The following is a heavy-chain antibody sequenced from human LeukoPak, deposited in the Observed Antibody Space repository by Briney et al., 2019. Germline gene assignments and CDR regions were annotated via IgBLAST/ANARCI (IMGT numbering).Heavy chain of an antibody. Sequence: SETLSLTCAVSGYSLGKNYYWGWIRQPPGKGLEWIGRIYGTGSTSYNPSLMNRVTMSVDTSKNHFSLKLTSVTAADPAIYYCARYDSRGSASTRFDYWGQGILVTISS. CDR3: ARYDSRGSASTRFDY. CDR2: IYGTGST. CDR1: GYSLGKNYY. J-gene: IGHJ4*02. D-gene: IGHD3-16*01. V-gene: IGHV4-38-2*01.